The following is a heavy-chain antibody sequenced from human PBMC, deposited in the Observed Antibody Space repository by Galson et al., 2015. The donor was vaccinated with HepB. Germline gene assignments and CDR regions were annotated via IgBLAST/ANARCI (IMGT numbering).Heavy chain of an antibody. V-gene: IGHV1-18*01. Sequence: SVKVSCKASGYTFTSYGISWVRQAPGQGLEWMGWISAYNGNTNYAQKLQGRVTMTTDTSTSTAYMKLRSLRSDDTAVYYCARDRFPYYYYMDVWGKGTTVTVSS. CDR2: ISAYNGNT. D-gene: IGHD3-10*01. CDR1: GYTFTSYG. CDR3: ARDRFPYYYYMDV. J-gene: IGHJ6*03.